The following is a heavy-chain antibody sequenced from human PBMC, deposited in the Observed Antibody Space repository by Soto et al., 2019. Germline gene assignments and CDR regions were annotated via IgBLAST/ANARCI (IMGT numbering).Heavy chain of an antibody. CDR2: INYRGST. J-gene: IGHJ4*02. D-gene: IGHD5-18*01. CDR3: ARAASLRGYSYGATFDY. V-gene: IGHV4-31*01. CDR1: GGSISRGVYY. Sequence: TLSLTCTVTGGSISRGVYYLSWIRLQKKKGQEYIGNINYRGSTNYNPSLKSQVNISLNMSKIHFSLKLRTVSTADTTLYYCARAASLRGYSYGATFDYWGQGTLVTVSS.